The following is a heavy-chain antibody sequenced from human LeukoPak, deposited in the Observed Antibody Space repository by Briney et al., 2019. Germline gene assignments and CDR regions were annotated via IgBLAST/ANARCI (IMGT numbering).Heavy chain of an antibody. D-gene: IGHD2-15*01. J-gene: IGHJ3*02. CDR3: ARGNRGSRTDAFDI. CDR1: GFTFSSYG. CDR2: ISYDGSNK. V-gene: IGHV3-30*03. Sequence: GGSLRLSCAASGFTFSSYGMHWVRQAPGKGLEWVAVISYDGSNKYYADSVKGRFTISRDNSKNTLYLQMNSLRSDDTAVYYCARGNRGSRTDAFDIWGQGTMVTVSS.